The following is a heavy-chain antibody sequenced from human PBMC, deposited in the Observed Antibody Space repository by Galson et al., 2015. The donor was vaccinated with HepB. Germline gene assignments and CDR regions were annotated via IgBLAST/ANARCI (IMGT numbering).Heavy chain of an antibody. CDR1: GYTFTSYG. CDR3: ARAEQLWLPDNY. Sequence: SVKVSCKASGYTFTSYGISWVRQAPGQGLEWMGWINVYNGNTNYAQKLQGRVSMTTDTSTSTAYMELRGLRSDDTAVYYCARAEQLWLPDNYWGQGTLVTVSS. D-gene: IGHD5-18*01. V-gene: IGHV1-18*04. J-gene: IGHJ4*02. CDR2: INVYNGNT.